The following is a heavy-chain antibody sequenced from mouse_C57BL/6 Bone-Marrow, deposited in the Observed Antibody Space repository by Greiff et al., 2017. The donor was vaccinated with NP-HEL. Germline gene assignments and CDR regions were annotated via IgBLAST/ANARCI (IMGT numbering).Heavy chain of an antibody. CDR3: ERHYDCLYYFDY. CDR2: IYPGSGST. V-gene: IGHV1-55*01. D-gene: IGHD2-4*01. J-gene: IGHJ2*01. CDR1: GYTFTSYW. Sequence: VQLQQPGAELVKPGASVKMSCKASGYTFTSYWITWVKQRPGQGLEWIGDIYPGSGSTNYNEKFKSKATLTVDTSSSTAYMQLSSLTSEDSAVYCCERHYDCLYYFDYWGQGTTLTVSS.